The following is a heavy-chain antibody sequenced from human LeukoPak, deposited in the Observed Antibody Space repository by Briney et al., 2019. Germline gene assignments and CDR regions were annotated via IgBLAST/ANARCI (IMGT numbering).Heavy chain of an antibody. CDR3: ARGSYDYVWGSPTPYYFDY. V-gene: IGHV1-69*05. J-gene: IGHJ4*02. Sequence: SVKVSCKASGYTFTGYYMHWVRQAPGQGLEWMGRIIPIFGTASYAQKFQGRVTITTDESTSTAYMELSSLRSEDTAVYYCARGSYDYVWGSPTPYYFDYWGQGTLVTVSS. CDR2: IIPIFGTA. CDR1: GYTFTGYY. D-gene: IGHD3-16*01.